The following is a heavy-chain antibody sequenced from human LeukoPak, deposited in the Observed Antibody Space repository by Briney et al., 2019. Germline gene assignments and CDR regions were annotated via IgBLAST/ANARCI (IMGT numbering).Heavy chain of an antibody. CDR2: IIPLLGIT. Sequence: SVKVSCKASGGTFSSYAFIWVRQAPGQGLEWVGRIIPLLGITNHAQKLQGRVTVTADTATNTAYMELSSLIPDDTAVYYCARARTMITFGGVRHAFDIWGQGTLVTVSS. CDR1: GGTFSSYA. V-gene: IGHV1-69*04. J-gene: IGHJ3*02. CDR3: ARARTMITFGGVRHAFDI. D-gene: IGHD3-16*01.